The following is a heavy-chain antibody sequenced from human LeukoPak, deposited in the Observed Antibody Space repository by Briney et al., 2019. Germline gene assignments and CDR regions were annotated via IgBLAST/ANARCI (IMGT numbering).Heavy chain of an antibody. Sequence: SGGSLRLSCSVSGFTFSAYAMHWVRQAPGKGLEFFSSINSNGDSTYHADSVKGRFTISRDNPKNTLYLQMRSLRVEDTAVYYCVKSGYSTSSDVDYWGQGTLVTVSS. J-gene: IGHJ4*02. CDR2: INSNGDST. V-gene: IGHV3-64D*09. D-gene: IGHD5-12*01. CDR1: GFTFSAYA. CDR3: VKSGYSTSSDVDY.